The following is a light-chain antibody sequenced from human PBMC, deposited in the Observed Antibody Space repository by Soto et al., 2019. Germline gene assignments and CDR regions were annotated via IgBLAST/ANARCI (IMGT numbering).Light chain of an antibody. V-gene: IGKV1-5*01. J-gene: IGKJ1*01. CDR1: QSISSW. CDR2: DAS. Sequence: DIQMTQSPSTLSASVGDRVTITCRASQSISSWLAWYQQKPGKAPKLLIYDASSFESGVPSRFSGSGSGTEFTLTISSLQPDDFATYYCQQYNSYSPRWTFGQGTKVEIK. CDR3: QQYNSYSPRWT.